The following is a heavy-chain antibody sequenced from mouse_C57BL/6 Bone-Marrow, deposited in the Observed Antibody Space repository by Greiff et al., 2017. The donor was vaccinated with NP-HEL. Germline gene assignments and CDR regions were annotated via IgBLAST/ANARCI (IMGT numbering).Heavy chain of an antibody. CDR3: ARDETGTFAY. D-gene: IGHD4-1*01. CDR1: GFTFSSYA. V-gene: IGHV5-4*01. Sequence: VESGGGLVKPGGSLKLSCAASGFTFSSYAMSWVRQTPEKRLEWVATISDGGSYTYYPDNVKGRFTISRDNAKNNLYLQMSHLKSEDTAMYYCARDETGTFAYWGQGTLVTVSA. CDR2: ISDGGSYT. J-gene: IGHJ3*01.